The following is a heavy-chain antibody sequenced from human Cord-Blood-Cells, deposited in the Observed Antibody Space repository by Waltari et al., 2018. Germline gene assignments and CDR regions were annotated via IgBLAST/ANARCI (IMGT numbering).Heavy chain of an antibody. CDR1: GFTFSNAW. D-gene: IGHD3-3*01. Sequence: EVQLVESGGGLVKPGGSLRLSCAASGFTFSNAWMSWVRQAPGKGLEWVGRIKSKTDGGTTDYAAPVKGRFTISRDDSKNTLYLQMNSLKTEDTAVYYCTTDQGFLEWLYYFDYWGQGTLVTVSS. V-gene: IGHV3-15*01. CDR3: TTDQGFLEWLYYFDY. J-gene: IGHJ4*02. CDR2: IKSKTDGGTT.